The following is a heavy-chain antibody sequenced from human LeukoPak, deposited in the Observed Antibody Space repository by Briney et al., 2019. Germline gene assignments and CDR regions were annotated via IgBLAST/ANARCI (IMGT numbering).Heavy chain of an antibody. Sequence: ASVKVSCKASGYTFTSYGISCVRQAPGQGLEWMGWISAYNGNTNYAQKLQGRVTMTTDTSTSTAYMELRSLRPDDTAVYYCARAPRITMIVVVTRGAFDIWGQGTMVTVSS. D-gene: IGHD3-22*01. CDR1: GYTFTSYG. CDR3: ARAPRITMIVVVTRGAFDI. V-gene: IGHV1-18*01. CDR2: ISAYNGNT. J-gene: IGHJ3*02.